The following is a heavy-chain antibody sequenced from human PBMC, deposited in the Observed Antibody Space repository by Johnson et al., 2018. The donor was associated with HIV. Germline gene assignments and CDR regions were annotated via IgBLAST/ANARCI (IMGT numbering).Heavy chain of an antibody. CDR2: IRSKANNYAT. V-gene: IGHV3-73*01. Sequence: VQLVESGGGLVQPGGSLRLSCAASGFTFSDYWMSWVRQAPGKGLEWVGRIRSKANNYATTYAASLKGRFTISRDDSKNTAYLQMNSLKTEDTAVYYCSYAFDIWGQGTMVTVSS. CDR3: SYAFDI. J-gene: IGHJ3*02. CDR1: GFTFSDYW.